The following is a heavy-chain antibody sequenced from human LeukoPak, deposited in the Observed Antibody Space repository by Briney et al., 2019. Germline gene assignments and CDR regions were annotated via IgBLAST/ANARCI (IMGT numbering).Heavy chain of an antibody. J-gene: IGHJ6*03. CDR2: IYTSGST. CDR1: GGSISSYY. Sequence: SETLSLTCSVSGGSISSYYWSWIRQPAGKGLEWIGRIYTSGSTNYNPSLKSRVTMSVDTSKNQFSLKLSSVTAADTAVYYWARILGSYYDYYSYYMDVWGKGTTVTVSS. V-gene: IGHV4-4*07. D-gene: IGHD1-26*01. CDR3: ARILGSYYDYYSYYMDV.